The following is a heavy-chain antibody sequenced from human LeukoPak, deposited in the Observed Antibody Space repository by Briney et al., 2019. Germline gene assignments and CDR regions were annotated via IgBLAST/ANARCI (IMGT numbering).Heavy chain of an antibody. Sequence: GGSLRLSCAASGFTFNSYSMNWVRQAPGKGLEWISYISGTSSIINYADSVKGRFTISRDNAKNSLYLQMNSLRAEDTAVYYCARDYDHAFDIWGQGTMVTVSS. CDR3: ARDYDHAFDI. V-gene: IGHV3-48*04. D-gene: IGHD3-3*01. J-gene: IGHJ3*02. CDR1: GFTFNSYS. CDR2: ISGTSSII.